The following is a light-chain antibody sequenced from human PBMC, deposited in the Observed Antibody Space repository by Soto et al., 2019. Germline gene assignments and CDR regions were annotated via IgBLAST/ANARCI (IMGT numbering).Light chain of an antibody. CDR3: QQYNNWPWT. CDR1: QSISDT. V-gene: IGKV3-15*01. CDR2: GAS. Sequence: EVVMTQSTGTLAVAPGGRATLSCRASQSISDTLAWYQQKPGQAPRLLIYGASKRATGFPARFSGSGSGTDFTLAISSLQSEDFAVYYCQQYNNWPWTFGQGTKVDIK. J-gene: IGKJ1*01.